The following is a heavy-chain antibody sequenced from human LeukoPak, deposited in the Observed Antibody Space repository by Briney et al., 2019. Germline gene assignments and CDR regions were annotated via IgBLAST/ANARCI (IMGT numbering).Heavy chain of an antibody. J-gene: IGHJ4*02. CDR2: ISYDGSNK. Sequence: GGSLRLSCAASGFIFSNYGMHWVRQAPGKGLVWVAVISYDGSNKYYADSVKGRFTISRDNSKNTLYLQMNSLRAEDTAVYYCAKDRYDSSEGWIDYWGQGTLVTVSS. D-gene: IGHD3-22*01. CDR3: AKDRYDSSEGWIDY. V-gene: IGHV3-30*18. CDR1: GFIFSNYG.